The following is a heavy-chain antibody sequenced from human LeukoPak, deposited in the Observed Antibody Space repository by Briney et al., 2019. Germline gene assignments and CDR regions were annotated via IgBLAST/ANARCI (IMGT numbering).Heavy chain of an antibody. V-gene: IGHV4-38-2*02. CDR2: IYYSGST. CDR1: GYSISSGHY. CDR3: ARDGEMATIENYFDY. J-gene: IGHJ4*02. D-gene: IGHD5-24*01. Sequence: SETLSLTCTVSGYSISSGHYWGWIRQPPGKGPEWIGSIYYSGSTHYNPSLKSRVTISLDTSKNQFSLKLSSVTAADMAVYYCARDGEMATIENYFDYWGQGTLVTVSS.